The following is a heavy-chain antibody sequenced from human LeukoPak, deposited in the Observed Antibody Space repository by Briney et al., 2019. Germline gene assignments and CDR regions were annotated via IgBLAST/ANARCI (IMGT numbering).Heavy chain of an antibody. CDR2: IYPGDSDT. CDR3: ASNTGFVEKDYYYYYMDV. J-gene: IGHJ6*03. Sequence: KPGESLKISCKGSGYSFTSYWIGWVRQMPGKGLEWMGIIYPGDSDTRYSPSFQGQVTISADKSISTAYLQWSSLKASDTAMYYCASNTGFVEKDYYYYYMDVWGKGTTVTVSS. V-gene: IGHV5-51*03. D-gene: IGHD5-24*01. CDR1: GYSFTSYW.